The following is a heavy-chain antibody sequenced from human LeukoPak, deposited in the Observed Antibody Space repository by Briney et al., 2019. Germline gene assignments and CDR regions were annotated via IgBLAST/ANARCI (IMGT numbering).Heavy chain of an antibody. D-gene: IGHD2-2*01. CDR3: ARVSSLGYYFDY. CDR1: GGSISSYY. CDR2: IYYSGST. J-gene: IGHJ4*02. Sequence: SETLSLTCTVSGGSISSYYWSWLRQPPGKGLEWIGYIYYSGSTNYNPSLESRVTISVDTSKNQFSLNLSSVTAADTAVYYCARVSSLGYYFDYWGQGTLVTVSS. V-gene: IGHV4-59*01.